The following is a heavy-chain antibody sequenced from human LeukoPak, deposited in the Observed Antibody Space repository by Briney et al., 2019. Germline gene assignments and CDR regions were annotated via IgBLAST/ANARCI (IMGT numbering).Heavy chain of an antibody. J-gene: IGHJ3*01. D-gene: IGHD3-22*01. CDR1: GFSLSRST. V-gene: IGHV3-48*01. CDR3: ARETRYDESFDV. CDR2: ISISGTII. Sequence: GGSLRLSCAASGFSLSRSTLNWVRQAPGKGLEWVSYISISGTIIYYADSVKGRFTISRDNAKNSLYLQMNSLRAEDTAVYYCARETRYDESFDVWGQGTMVTVSS.